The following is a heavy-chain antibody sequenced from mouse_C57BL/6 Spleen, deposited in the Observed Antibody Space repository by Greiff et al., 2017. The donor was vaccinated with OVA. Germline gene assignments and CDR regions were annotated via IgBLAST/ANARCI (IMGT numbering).Heavy chain of an antibody. J-gene: IGHJ2*01. CDR1: GYTFTSYT. D-gene: IGHD1-1*01. CDR2: INPSSGYT. V-gene: IGHV1-4*01. CDR3: ARNYYGSSFPFDY. Sequence: LVESGAELARPGASVKMSCKASGYTFTSYTMHWVKQRPGQGLEWIGYINPSSGYTKYNQKFKDKATLTADKSSSTAYMQLSSLTSEDSAVYYCARNYYGSSFPFDYWGQGTTLTVSS.